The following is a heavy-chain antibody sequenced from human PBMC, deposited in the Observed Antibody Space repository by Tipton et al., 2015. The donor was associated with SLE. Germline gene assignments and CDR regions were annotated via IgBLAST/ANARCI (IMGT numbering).Heavy chain of an antibody. J-gene: IGHJ3*02. Sequence: TLSLTCAVYGGSISSSSSYYWAWIRQPPGKGVEWIGEINHSGSTNYNPSLKSRVTISVDTSKNQFSLKLSSVTAADTAVYYCARTASDVWFGESGFDIWGQGTMVTVSS. D-gene: IGHD3-10*01. CDR3: ARTASDVWFGESGFDI. V-gene: IGHV4-34*01. CDR1: GGSISSSSSYY. CDR2: INHSGST.